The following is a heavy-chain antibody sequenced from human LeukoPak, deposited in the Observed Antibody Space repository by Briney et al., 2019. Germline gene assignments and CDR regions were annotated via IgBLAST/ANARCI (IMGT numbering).Heavy chain of an antibody. V-gene: IGHV1-69*02. D-gene: IGHD3-10*01. J-gene: IGHJ4*02. CDR3: ARSVVVRGAPIDY. CDR2: IIPILGIA. CDR1: GGTFSSYT. Sequence: GSSVKVSCKASGGTFSSYTISWVRQAPGQGLKWMGRIIPILGIANYAQKFQGRVTITADKSTSTAYMELSSLRSEDTAVYYCARSVVVRGAPIDYWGQGTLVTVSS.